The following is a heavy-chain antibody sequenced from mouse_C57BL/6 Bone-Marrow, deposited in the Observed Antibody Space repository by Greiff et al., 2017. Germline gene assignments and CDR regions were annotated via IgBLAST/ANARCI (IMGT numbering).Heavy chain of an antibody. J-gene: IGHJ1*03. V-gene: IGHV7-3*01. Sequence: EVMLVESGGGLVQPGGSLSLSCAASGFTFTDYYMSWVRQPPGKALEWLGFIRNKANGYTTEYSASVKGRFTISRDNSQSILYLQMNALRAEDSATYYCARYRDYCWYFDVWGTGTTVTVSS. CDR1: GFTFTDYY. D-gene: IGHD2-13*01. CDR2: IRNKANGYTT. CDR3: ARYRDYCWYFDV.